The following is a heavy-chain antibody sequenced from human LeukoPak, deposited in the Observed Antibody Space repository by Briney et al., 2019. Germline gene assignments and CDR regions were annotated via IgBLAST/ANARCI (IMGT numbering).Heavy chain of an antibody. CDR3: ARGRAVDRITIFGVVDYYYYYYMDV. D-gene: IGHD3-3*01. CDR1: GFTFSSYW. CDR2: IKQDGSEK. J-gene: IGHJ6*03. Sequence: GGSLRLSCAASGFTFSSYWMSWVRQAPGKGLEWVANIKQDGSEKYYVDSVKGRFTISRDNAKNSLYLQMNSLRAEDTAVYYCARGRAVDRITIFGVVDYYYYYYMDVWGKGTTVTVSS. V-gene: IGHV3-7*01.